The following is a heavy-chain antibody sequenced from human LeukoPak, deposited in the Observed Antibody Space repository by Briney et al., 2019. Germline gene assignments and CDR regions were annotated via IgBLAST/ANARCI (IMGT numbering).Heavy chain of an antibody. J-gene: IGHJ4*02. Sequence: TSETLSLTCAVYGGSFSGYYWSWIRQPPGKGLEWIGEINHSGSTNYNPSLKSRVTISVDTSKNQFSLKLSSVTAADTAVYYCARATAYCDFWSGYYPACYFDYWGQGTLVTVSS. CDR3: ARATAYCDFWSGYYPACYFDY. D-gene: IGHD3-3*01. V-gene: IGHV4-34*01. CDR1: GGSFSGYY. CDR2: INHSGST.